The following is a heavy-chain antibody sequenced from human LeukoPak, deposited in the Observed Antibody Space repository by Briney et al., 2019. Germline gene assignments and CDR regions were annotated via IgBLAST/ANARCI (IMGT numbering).Heavy chain of an antibody. CDR3: SRESGAFCPFGY. J-gene: IGHJ4*02. V-gene: IGHV4-4*02. D-gene: IGHD1-26*01. CDR1: GDTISGTNW. Sequence: AGTLSLTSGASGDTISGTNWWSWVHQPPGQGLEWIGEISLAGQTNYNPSLNGRVTMSLDKSSNQLSLNLTSVTAADTATYYCSRESGAFCPFGYWGQGTLVIVSS. CDR2: ISLAGQT.